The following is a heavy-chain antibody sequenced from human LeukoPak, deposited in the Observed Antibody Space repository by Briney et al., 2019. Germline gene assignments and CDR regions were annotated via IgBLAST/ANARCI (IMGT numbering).Heavy chain of an antibody. Sequence: GASVKVSCKASGYTFTSYYMHWVRQAPGQGLEWMGIINPSGGSRSYAQKFQGRVTMTRDTSTSTVYMELSSLRSEDTAVYYCARSGVRGVIDYWGQGTLVTVSS. CDR2: INPSGGSR. D-gene: IGHD3-10*01. J-gene: IGHJ4*02. CDR1: GYTFTSYY. CDR3: ARSGVRGVIDY. V-gene: IGHV1-46*01.